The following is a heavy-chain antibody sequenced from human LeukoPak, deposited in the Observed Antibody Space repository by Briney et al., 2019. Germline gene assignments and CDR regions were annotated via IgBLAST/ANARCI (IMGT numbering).Heavy chain of an antibody. Sequence: ASVKVSCKASGCTFTSYGISLVRQAHGQGLEWMGWISAYNGNTNYAQKLQGRVTMTTDTSTSTAYMELRSLRSDDTSEYHCARDRPLTRIEMATIPPWDYWWHGTLVTVSS. CDR2: ISAYNGNT. V-gene: IGHV1-18*01. D-gene: IGHD5-24*01. CDR3: ARDRPLTRIEMATIPPWDY. J-gene: IGHJ4*01. CDR1: GCTFTSYG.